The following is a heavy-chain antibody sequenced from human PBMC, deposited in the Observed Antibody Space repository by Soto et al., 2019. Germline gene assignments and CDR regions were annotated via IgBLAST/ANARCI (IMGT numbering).Heavy chain of an antibody. J-gene: IGHJ4*02. CDR1: GYTFTSHY. V-gene: IGHV1-46*03. CDR3: AVIHLGELSLLDY. Sequence: PSVKVSCKASGYTFTSHYMHWVRQAPGQGLEWMGIINPSGGSTSYAQKFQGRVTMTRDTSTSTVYMELSSLRSEDTAVYYCAVIHLGELSLLDYWGQGTLVTVSS. D-gene: IGHD3-16*02. CDR2: INPSGGST.